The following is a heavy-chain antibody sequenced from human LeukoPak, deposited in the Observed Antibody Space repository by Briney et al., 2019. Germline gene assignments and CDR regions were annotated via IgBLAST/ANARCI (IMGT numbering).Heavy chain of an antibody. Sequence: PSETLSLTCTVSGDSIISNIYWWDWVRLPPGKGLEWIGATFYTGRTFYNPSLKSRVTISVDTSKNQFSLDLNSATAADTADYYCARRRHNFDFYNVWGQGTRVPVSS. J-gene: IGHJ3*01. D-gene: IGHD3/OR15-3a*01. CDR1: GDSIISNIYW. CDR2: TFYTGRT. CDR3: ARRRHNFDFYNV. V-gene: IGHV4-39*01.